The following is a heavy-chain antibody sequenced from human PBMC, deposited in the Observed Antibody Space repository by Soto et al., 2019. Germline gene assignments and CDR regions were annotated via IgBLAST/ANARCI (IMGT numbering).Heavy chain of an antibody. CDR1: GYSFTSYW. V-gene: IGHV5-51*03. D-gene: IGHD3-10*01. CDR2: IYPGDSDT. CDR3: ARLKYDDGSGSYSPGYWYFDL. J-gene: IGHJ2*01. Sequence: EVQLVQSGAEVKKPGESLKISCKGSGYSFTSYWIGWVRQMPGKGLEWMGIIYPGDSDTRYSPSFQGQVTISADKSISTAYLQWSSLKASDTAMYYCARLKYDDGSGSYSPGYWYFDLWGRGTLVTVSS.